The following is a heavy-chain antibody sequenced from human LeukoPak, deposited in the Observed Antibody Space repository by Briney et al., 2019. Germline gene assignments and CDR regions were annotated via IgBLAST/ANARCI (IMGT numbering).Heavy chain of an antibody. Sequence: GGSLRLSCAASGFTFSSYAMSWVRQAPGKGLEWVSAISGSGGSTYYADSVKGRFTISRDNSKNTLYLQMSSLRAEDTAVYYCAKEQIYAGEYYYGMDVWGQGTTVTVSS. CDR2: ISGSGGST. D-gene: IGHD3-10*01. CDR1: GFTFSSYA. V-gene: IGHV3-23*01. J-gene: IGHJ6*02. CDR3: AKEQIYAGEYYYGMDV.